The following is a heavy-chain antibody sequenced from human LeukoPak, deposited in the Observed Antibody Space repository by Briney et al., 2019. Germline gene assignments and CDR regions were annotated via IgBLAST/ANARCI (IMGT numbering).Heavy chain of an antibody. CDR1: GASITTYY. D-gene: IGHD5-24*01. J-gene: IGHJ4*02. CDR2: IYISGST. CDR3: ARGGERWLQPFDY. Sequence: PSETLSLTCTVSGASITTYYWSWIRQPAGKGQEWIGRIYISGSTSYNPSLKSRVTMSLDTSKNQFSLNLSSVTAADTAVYYCARGGERWLQPFDYWGQGTLVTVSS. V-gene: IGHV4-4*07.